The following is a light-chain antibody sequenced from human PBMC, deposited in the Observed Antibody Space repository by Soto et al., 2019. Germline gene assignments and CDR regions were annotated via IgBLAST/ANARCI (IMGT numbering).Light chain of an antibody. V-gene: IGKV1-5*01. CDR2: DAS. Sequence: DIQMTQSPSTLSASVGDRVTITCRASQSISSWLAWYQQKPGKAPKLLIYDASSLESWVPSRFSGSGSGTEFTLTISSLQPDEFATYYCQQYNSYWYTFGQGTKLEIK. J-gene: IGKJ2*01. CDR3: QQYNSYWYT. CDR1: QSISSW.